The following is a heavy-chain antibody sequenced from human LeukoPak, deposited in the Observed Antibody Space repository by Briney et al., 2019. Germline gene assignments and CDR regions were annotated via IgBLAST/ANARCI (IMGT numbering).Heavy chain of an antibody. D-gene: IGHD3-22*01. J-gene: IGHJ4*02. V-gene: IGHV4-31*03. CDR3: ARGWDDSSGPFDY. CDR2: IYYSGST. Sequence: PSETLSLTCTVSGGSISSGGYYWSWIRQHPGKGLEWIGYIYYSGSTYYNPSLKSRVTISVDTSKNQFSLKLSSVTAADTAVYYCARGWDDSSGPFDYWGQGTLVTVSS. CDR1: GGSISSGGYY.